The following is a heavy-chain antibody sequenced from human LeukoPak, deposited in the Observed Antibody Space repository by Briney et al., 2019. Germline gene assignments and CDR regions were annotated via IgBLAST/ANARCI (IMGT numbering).Heavy chain of an antibody. CDR3: AKDGAGGADYYDSTPVKSKYYFDY. CDR1: GFTFDDYA. V-gene: IGHV3-43D*03. D-gene: IGHD3-22*01. CDR2: ISWDGGST. Sequence: GGSLRLSCAASGFTFDDYAMHWVRQAPGKGLEWVSLISWDGGSTYYADSVKGLFTISRDNSKTSLYLQMNSLRAEDTALYYCAKDGAGGADYYDSTPVKSKYYFDYWGQGTLVTVSS. J-gene: IGHJ4*02.